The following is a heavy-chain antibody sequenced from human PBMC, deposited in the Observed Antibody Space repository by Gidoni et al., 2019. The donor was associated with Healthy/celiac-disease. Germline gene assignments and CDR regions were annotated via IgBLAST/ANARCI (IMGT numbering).Heavy chain of an antibody. CDR1: GFTFRRYS. V-gene: IGHV3-21*01. CDR2: ISSSSSYI. D-gene: IGHD2-2*01. CDR3: ARSRPGDCSSTSCRNWFDP. Sequence: EVQLVESGGGLVKPGGSLRLSCGASGFTFRRYSMNWVRQAPGKGLEWVSSISSSSSYIYYAHSVNGRFTISRDNAKNSLFLQMNSLGAEDTAVYYCARSRPGDCSSTSCRNWFDPWGQGTLVTVSS. J-gene: IGHJ5*02.